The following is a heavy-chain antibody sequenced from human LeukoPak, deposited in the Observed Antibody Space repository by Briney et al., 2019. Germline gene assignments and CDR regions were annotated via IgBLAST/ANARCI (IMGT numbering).Heavy chain of an antibody. J-gene: IGHJ4*02. CDR1: GFTFSGHY. CDR2: INPHSGGT. V-gene: IGHV1-2*02. CDR3: VREGNELLSKNFEY. D-gene: IGHD2-21*02. Sequence: ASVKVSCKASGFTFSGHYIHWVRQAPGQGLEWMGYINPHSGGTSSPQKFQGRLTMTTDTSISAVYMELSSLTSDDTAMYYCVREGNELLSKNFEYWGQGTLVTVSS.